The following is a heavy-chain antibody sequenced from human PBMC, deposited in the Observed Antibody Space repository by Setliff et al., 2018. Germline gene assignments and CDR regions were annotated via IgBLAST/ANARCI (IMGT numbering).Heavy chain of an antibody. J-gene: IGHJ5*02. CDR3: GRGFSRIEGWGNWFDP. Sequence: PSETLSLTCTVSGDSISSRRNYWGWLRQAPGKGREWIGNIYDSGSSNYNASLKSRLIITRDTSKNQISLKWTSVTAADTAVYYCGRGFSRIEGWGNWFDPWGQGILVTVSS. CDR1: GDSISSRRNY. V-gene: IGHV4-39*01. D-gene: IGHD2-15*01. CDR2: IYDSGSS.